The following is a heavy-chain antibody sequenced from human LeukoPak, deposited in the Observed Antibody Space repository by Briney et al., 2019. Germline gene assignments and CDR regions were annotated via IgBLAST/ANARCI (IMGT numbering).Heavy chain of an antibody. Sequence: SETLSLTCTVSGGSISSGDYYWSWIRQPPGKGLEWIGYIYYSGSTYYNPSLKSRVAISVDTSKNQFSLKLSSVTAADTAVYYCARGYSSGWYEDHPIYYFDYWGQGTLVTVSS. CDR1: GGSISSGDYY. J-gene: IGHJ4*02. CDR2: IYYSGST. D-gene: IGHD6-19*01. CDR3: ARGYSSGWYEDHPIYYFDY. V-gene: IGHV4-30-4*08.